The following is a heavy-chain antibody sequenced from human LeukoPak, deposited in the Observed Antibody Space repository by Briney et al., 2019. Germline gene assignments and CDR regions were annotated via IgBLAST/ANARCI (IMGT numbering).Heavy chain of an antibody. CDR2: IFDSGST. J-gene: IGHJ3*02. D-gene: IGHD3-22*01. Sequence: SQTLSLTCTVSGASINSGSNYWTWIRQPAGKGLEWIGRIFDSGSTNYNPSLKSRVTISVDRSKNQFSLKLSSVTAADTAVYYCARTNSMIGSRGPLDAFDIWGQGTMVTVSS. CDR1: GASINSGSNY. CDR3: ARTNSMIGSRGPLDAFDI. V-gene: IGHV4-61*02.